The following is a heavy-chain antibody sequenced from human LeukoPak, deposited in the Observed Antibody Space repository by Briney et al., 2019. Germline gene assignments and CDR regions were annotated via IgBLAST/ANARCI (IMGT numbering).Heavy chain of an antibody. J-gene: IGHJ5*02. CDR3: ARVTITSRSSWFDP. Sequence: SVKVSCKASGDTFSSFAIIWVRQAPGQGLEWMGGIIPVFGGANRTPKFQGRVTFTTDQSTSTAYMELSSLRSEDTAIYYCARVTITSRSSWFDPWGQGTLVTVSS. CDR2: IIPVFGGA. D-gene: IGHD5-24*01. CDR1: GDTFSSFA. V-gene: IGHV1-69*05.